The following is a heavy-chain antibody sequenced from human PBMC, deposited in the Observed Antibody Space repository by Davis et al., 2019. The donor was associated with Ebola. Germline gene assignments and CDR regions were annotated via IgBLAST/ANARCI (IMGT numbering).Heavy chain of an antibody. Sequence: PSETLSLTCAVYGGSFSGYYWSWIRQPPGKGLEWIGEINHSGSTNYNPSLKSRVTISVDTSKNQFSLKLSSVTAADTAVYYCARRQLGPHFDYWGQGTLVTVSS. D-gene: IGHD1-1*01. J-gene: IGHJ4*02. CDR2: INHSGST. CDR1: GGSFSGYY. CDR3: ARRQLGPHFDY. V-gene: IGHV4-34*01.